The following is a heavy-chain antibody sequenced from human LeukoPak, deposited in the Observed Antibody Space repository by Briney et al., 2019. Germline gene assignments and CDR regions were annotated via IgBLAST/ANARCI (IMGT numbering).Heavy chain of an antibody. J-gene: IGHJ6*03. CDR1: GGSISSGGYY. D-gene: IGHD5-12*01. CDR3: ARDSNVYSGYDPGNYYYYMDV. Sequence: SETLSLTCTVSGGSISSGGYYWSWIRQHPGKGLEWIGYIYYSGSTYYNPSLKSRVTISVDTSKNQFSLKLSSVTAADTAVYYCARDSNVYSGYDPGNYYYYMDVWGKGTTVTVSS. CDR2: IYYSGST. V-gene: IGHV4-31*03.